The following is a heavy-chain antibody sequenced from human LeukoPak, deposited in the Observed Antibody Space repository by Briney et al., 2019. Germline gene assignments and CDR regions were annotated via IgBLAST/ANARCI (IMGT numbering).Heavy chain of an antibody. CDR2: VSISSGTI. CDR1: GFTFSGHN. D-gene: IGHD3-22*01. V-gene: IGHV3-48*04. Sequence: GGSLRLSCAASGFTFSGHNMNWVREAPGKGLEWISFVSISSGTIYYADSVKGRFRISRDNAKSSLDLEMNSLRAEDTAVYYCARDQANYFDDSGFSTYWGQGTLVTVSS. CDR3: ARDQANYFDDSGFSTY. J-gene: IGHJ4*02.